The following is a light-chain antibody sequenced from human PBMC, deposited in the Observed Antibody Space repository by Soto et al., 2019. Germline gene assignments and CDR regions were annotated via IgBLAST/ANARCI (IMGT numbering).Light chain of an antibody. CDR3: QHWS. CDR2: GAS. V-gene: IGKV3-20*01. CDR1: QSVSNNY. J-gene: IGKJ1*01. Sequence: EIVLTQSPGTLSLSPGERATLSCRASQSVSNNYLAWYQQKPGQAPRLLIYGASNRATGIPDRFSGSGSGTEFTLTISRLQPEDVATYYCQHWSFGQGTKVDIK.